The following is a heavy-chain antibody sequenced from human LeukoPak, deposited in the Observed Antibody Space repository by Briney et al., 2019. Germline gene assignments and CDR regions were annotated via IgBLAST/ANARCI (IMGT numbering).Heavy chain of an antibody. V-gene: IGHV3-30*02. J-gene: IGHJ4*02. CDR2: IRYDGSNK. Sequence: GGSLRLSCAASGFTFSSYGMHWVRQAPGKGLGWVAFIRYDGSNKYYADSVKGRFTISRDNSKNTLYLQMNSLRAEDTAVYYCAKGRFLEWLRFDYWGQGTLVTVSS. D-gene: IGHD3-3*01. CDR1: GFTFSSYG. CDR3: AKGRFLEWLRFDY.